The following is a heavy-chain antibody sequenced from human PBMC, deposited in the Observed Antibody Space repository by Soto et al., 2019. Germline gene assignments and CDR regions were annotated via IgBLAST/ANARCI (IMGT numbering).Heavy chain of an antibody. CDR2: ISVSGGET. D-gene: IGHD6-19*01. J-gene: IGHJ4*02. V-gene: IGHV3-23*01. Sequence: EVQLLESGGGLVQPGGSRRLSCTASGFAFTNFEMSWARQASGKGLEWVSFISVSGGETHYADSVKGRFTISRDNSKNALYWQGNSLRVEDMAVYYCVKGGWLDDWGEGTLVTVS. CDR1: GFAFTNFE. CDR3: VKGGWLDD.